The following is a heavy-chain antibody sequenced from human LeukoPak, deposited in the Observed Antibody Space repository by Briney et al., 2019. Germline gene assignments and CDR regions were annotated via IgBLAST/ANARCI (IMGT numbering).Heavy chain of an antibody. CDR3: AREGVADFWSGYRTSYYFDY. D-gene: IGHD3-3*01. Sequence: PGGSLRLSCAASGFTVRSNYMSWVRQAPGKGLEWVSVIYSGGSTYYADSVKGRFTISRDNSKDTPYLQMNSLRPEDTAVYYCAREGVADFWSGYRTSYYFDYWGQGTLVTVSS. CDR2: IYSGGST. CDR1: GFTVRSNY. J-gene: IGHJ4*02. V-gene: IGHV3-66*02.